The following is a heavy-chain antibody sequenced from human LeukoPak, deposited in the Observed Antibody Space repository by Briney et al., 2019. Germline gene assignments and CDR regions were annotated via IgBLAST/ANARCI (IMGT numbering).Heavy chain of an antibody. CDR1: GFTFSSYD. D-gene: IGHD3-22*01. J-gene: IGHJ4*02. V-gene: IGHV3-23*01. CDR2: ISGSGGRT. Sequence: GGSLRLSCAASGFTFSSYDMRWVRQAPGKGLEWVSVISGSGGRTYYADPVKGRFTISRDNSKNTLYLQMNRLRDEDTAVYYCAKSPTYYYDSRGDYWGQGALVTVSS. CDR3: AKSPTYYYDSRGDY.